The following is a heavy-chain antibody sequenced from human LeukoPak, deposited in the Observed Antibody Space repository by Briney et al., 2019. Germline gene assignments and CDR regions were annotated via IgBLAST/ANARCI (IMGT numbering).Heavy chain of an antibody. CDR3: ARDGSGSYYKYYYYMDV. J-gene: IGHJ6*03. V-gene: IGHV3-66*01. D-gene: IGHD3-10*01. Sequence: GGSLRLSCAASGFTVSSNYMSWVRQAPGKGLEWVSVIYSGGSTYYADSVKGRFTISRDNSKDTLYLQMNSLRAEDTAVYYCARDGSGSYYKYYYYMDVWGKGTTVTISS. CDR1: GFTVSSNY. CDR2: IYSGGST.